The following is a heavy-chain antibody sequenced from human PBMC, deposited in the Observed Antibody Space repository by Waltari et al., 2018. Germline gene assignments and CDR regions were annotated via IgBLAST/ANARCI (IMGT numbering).Heavy chain of an antibody. Sequence: QVHLVQSGAEVKKPGASVKVACKASGYTFTGYYRKWVRRAPGQGLEWMGRINPNSGDTNYAQKFQGRVTLTRDTPINTAYMELSSLKSDDTAVYYCARDLGSDYGNRDYWGQGTLVTVPS. D-gene: IGHD4-17*01. CDR1: GYTFTGYY. CDR3: ARDLGSDYGNRDY. CDR2: INPNSGDT. V-gene: IGHV1-2*06. J-gene: IGHJ4*02.